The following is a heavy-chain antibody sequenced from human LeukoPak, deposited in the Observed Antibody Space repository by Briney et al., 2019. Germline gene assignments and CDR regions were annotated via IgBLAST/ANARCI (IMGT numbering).Heavy chain of an antibody. CDR1: GASISSHY. CDR2: IYYSGSN. J-gene: IGHJ4*02. Sequence: PSETLSLTCTVSGASISSHYWSWIRQPPGKGLEWIGFIYYSGSNDYNPSLKRRATISVDTSKNQLSLKLSSVTAADTAVYYCARHPCYTSRAQLDYWGQGTLVTVSS. D-gene: IGHD6-13*01. CDR3: ARHPCYTSRAQLDY. V-gene: IGHV4-59*08.